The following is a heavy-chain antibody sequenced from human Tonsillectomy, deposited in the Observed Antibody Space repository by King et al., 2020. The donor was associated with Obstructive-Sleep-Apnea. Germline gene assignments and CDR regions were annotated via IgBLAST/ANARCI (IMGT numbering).Heavy chain of an antibody. CDR3: ARYTGTYYAY. V-gene: IGHV4-59*01. J-gene: IGHJ4*02. Sequence: HVQLQESGPGLVKPSETLSLTCNGSGDSISPYYWSWIRQPPGKGLEWLGYIYDNGNTNYNPSLKSRLNMSVDTSKNQISLKLTSVTSADTAVYYCARYTGTYYAYWGQGTLVTVSS. D-gene: IGHD1-26*01. CDR1: GDSISPYY. CDR2: IYDNGNT.